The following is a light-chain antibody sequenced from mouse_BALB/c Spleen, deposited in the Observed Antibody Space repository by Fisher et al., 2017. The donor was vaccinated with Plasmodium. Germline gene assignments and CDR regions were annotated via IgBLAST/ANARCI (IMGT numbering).Light chain of an antibody. V-gene: IGKV1-110*01. Sequence: VMTQTTLSLPVSLGDQASISCRSSQSLVYSNGTTYLHWYLQKPGQSPKLLIYTVSNRFSGVPDRFSGSGSVTDFTLKISRVEAEDLGVYYCWQGTHLWTFGGGTKLEIK. CDR2: TVS. CDR1: QSLVYSNGTTY. J-gene: IGKJ1*01. CDR3: WQGTHLWT.